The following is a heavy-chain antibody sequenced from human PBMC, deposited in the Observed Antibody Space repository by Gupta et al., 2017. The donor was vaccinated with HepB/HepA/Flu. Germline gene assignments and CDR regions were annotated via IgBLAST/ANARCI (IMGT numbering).Heavy chain of an antibody. Sequence: VQLVQSGAEVKKPGESLKISCKGSGYSFTSYWIVWVLQMPGKGLEWMGIISPGDSDTRYSPSFQGQVTISADKSISTAYLQWSSLKAADTAMYYCARRRAGTGWGVYYFDYWGQGTLVTVSS. D-gene: IGHD6-13*01. V-gene: IGHV5-51*01. CDR1: GYSFTSYW. CDR2: ISPGDSDT. CDR3: ARRRAGTGWGVYYFDY. J-gene: IGHJ4*02.